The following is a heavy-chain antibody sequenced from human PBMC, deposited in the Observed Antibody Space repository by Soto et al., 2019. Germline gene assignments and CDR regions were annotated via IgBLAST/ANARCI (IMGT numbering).Heavy chain of an antibody. CDR2: INPNSGGT. Sequence: ASVKVSCKASGYTITGYYMHWVRQAPGQGLEWMGWINPNSGGTNYAQKFQGWVTMTRDTSISTAYMELSRLRSDDTAVYYCARGRGELYDAFDIWGQGTMVTVS. J-gene: IGHJ3*02. CDR1: GYTITGYY. D-gene: IGHD3-10*01. CDR3: ARGRGELYDAFDI. V-gene: IGHV1-2*04.